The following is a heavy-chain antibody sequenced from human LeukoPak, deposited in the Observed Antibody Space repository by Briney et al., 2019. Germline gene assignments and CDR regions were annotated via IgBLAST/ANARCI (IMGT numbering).Heavy chain of an antibody. CDR2: ISSSSSTI. D-gene: IGHD6-6*01. J-gene: IGHJ6*03. CDR3: ARDLSSASRGMDV. CDR1: GFTFSSYT. V-gene: IGHV3-48*01. Sequence: PGGSLRLSCAASGFTFSSYTMNWVRQAPGKGLEWVSDISSSSSTIYYADSVKGRFTISRDNAKNSLYLQMNSLRVEDTAVYYCARDLSSASRGMDVWGKGTTVTVSS.